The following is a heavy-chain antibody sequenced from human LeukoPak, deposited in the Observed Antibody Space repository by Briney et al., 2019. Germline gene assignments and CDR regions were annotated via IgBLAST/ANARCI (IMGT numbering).Heavy chain of an antibody. CDR3: ARGHRIYYYGSGSYYGYDAFDI. CDR2: INPNSGGT. CDR1: GYTFTGYF. Sequence: ASVKVSCKSSGYTFTGYFIHWVRQAPGQGLEWMGWINPNSGGTNYAQKFQGRVTMTRDTSISTAYMELSSLRSDDTAVYYCARGHRIYYYGSGSYYGYDAFDIWGQGTMVTVSS. V-gene: IGHV1-2*02. J-gene: IGHJ3*02. D-gene: IGHD3-10*01.